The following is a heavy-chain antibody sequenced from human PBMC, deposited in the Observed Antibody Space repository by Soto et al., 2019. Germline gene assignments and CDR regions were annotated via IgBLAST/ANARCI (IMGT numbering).Heavy chain of an antibody. Sequence: GGCLGLSCAASGFTFRGHGMSWVRKAPGKGLERVAHIKQDGSETFYVGSVKGRFTISRDDAKNSLDLQMNSLRAEDTALYYCARDRAFCSGTNCRRGSIYYYYMDVWGNGTTVTVSS. D-gene: IGHD2-2*01. CDR2: IKQDGSET. CDR1: GFTFRGHG. V-gene: IGHV3-7*01. CDR3: ARDRAFCSGTNCRRGSIYYYYMDV. J-gene: IGHJ6*03.